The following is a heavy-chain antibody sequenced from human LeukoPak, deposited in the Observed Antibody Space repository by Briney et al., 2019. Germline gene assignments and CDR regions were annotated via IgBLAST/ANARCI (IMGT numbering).Heavy chain of an antibody. Sequence: PGPSLRLSCSASGFPLRSYAMHWVRQAPGKGLEYVSAISDSGGSTYYTDSVKGRFTISRDNSKNTPYIQMSSLRAEDTAVYYCARGINYFVLEYWGQGTLVTVSS. CDR2: ISDSGGST. CDR3: ARGINYFVLEY. J-gene: IGHJ4*02. CDR1: GFPLRSYA. V-gene: IGHV3-64*05. D-gene: IGHD3-10*02.